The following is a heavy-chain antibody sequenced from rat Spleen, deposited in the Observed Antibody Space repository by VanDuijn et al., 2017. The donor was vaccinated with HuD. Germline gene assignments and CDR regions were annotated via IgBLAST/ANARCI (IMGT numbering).Heavy chain of an antibody. J-gene: IGHJ2*01. CDR1: GFIFSDYA. V-gene: IGHV5-20*01. Sequence: EVQLVESDGGSVQPGRSLKLSCAGSGFIFSDYAMAWVRQAPTKGLEWVASITNSGGSSYYRDSVRGRFTISRDNAKSTLYLQMDSLRSEDTATYYCTTGVYWGQGVVVTVSS. CDR2: ITNSGGSS. D-gene: IGHD4-3*01. CDR3: TTGVY.